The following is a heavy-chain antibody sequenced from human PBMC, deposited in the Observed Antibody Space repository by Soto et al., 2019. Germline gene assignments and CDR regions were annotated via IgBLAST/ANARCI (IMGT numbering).Heavy chain of an antibody. D-gene: IGHD3-10*01. Sequence: QVQLVESGGTLVKPGGSLRLSCAASGFSFSDYFMSWIRQAPGKRLEWLSYISGSGDTIFYTDSVKGRFTISRDNAKNSPYLQMYSLRADDTAVYYCVRTSTMVTDFDYWGQATVVAVSS. J-gene: IGHJ4*02. CDR2: ISGSGDTI. CDR1: GFSFSDYF. V-gene: IGHV3-11*01. CDR3: VRTSTMVTDFDY.